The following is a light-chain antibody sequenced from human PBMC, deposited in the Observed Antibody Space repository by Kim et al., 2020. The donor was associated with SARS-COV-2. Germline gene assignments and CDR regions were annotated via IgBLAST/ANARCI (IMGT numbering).Light chain of an antibody. CDR3: NSRDTSDHVV. Sequence: SSELTQDPAVSVALGQTVRITCQGDSLRTYFATWYQQKPGKAPLLVIFGKNSRPSGIPDRFSGSTSGNTASLTITGAQAEDEADYYCNSRDTSDHVVFGGGTKLTVL. V-gene: IGLV3-19*01. J-gene: IGLJ2*01. CDR2: GKN. CDR1: SLRTYF.